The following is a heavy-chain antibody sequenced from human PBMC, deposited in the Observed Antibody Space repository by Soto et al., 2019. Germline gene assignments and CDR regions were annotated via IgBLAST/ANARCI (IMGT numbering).Heavy chain of an antibody. CDR2: TRQDGGQE. CDR3: ARDINYYDNSGYPTLAFDY. Sequence: EVQLVESGGGLVQPGGSLRLSCAASGFTFSSYWMSWVRQAPGKGLEWVAHTRQDGGQEYYVDSVKGRFTISRDNAKNSLYLQMNSLRAEDTAVYYCARDINYYDNSGYPTLAFDYWGQGTLVTVSS. D-gene: IGHD3-22*01. J-gene: IGHJ4*02. CDR1: GFTFSSYW. V-gene: IGHV3-7*01.